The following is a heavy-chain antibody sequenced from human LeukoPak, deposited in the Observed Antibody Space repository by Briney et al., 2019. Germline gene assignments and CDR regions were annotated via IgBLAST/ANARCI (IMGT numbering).Heavy chain of an antibody. CDR1: GNYW. J-gene: IGHJ4*02. Sequence: GGSLRLSCAASGNYWMHWVRQDPGKGLVWVSHINSDGSWTSYADSVKGRFTISKDNAKNTVYLQMNSLRAEDTAVYYCAKAGSGWYLLNYFDYWGQGTLVTVSS. CDR3: AKAGSGWYLLNYFDY. V-gene: IGHV3-74*01. CDR2: INSDGSWT. D-gene: IGHD6-19*01.